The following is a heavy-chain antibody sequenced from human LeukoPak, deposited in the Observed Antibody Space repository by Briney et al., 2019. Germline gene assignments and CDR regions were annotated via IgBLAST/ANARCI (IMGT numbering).Heavy chain of an antibody. D-gene: IGHD3-22*01. CDR1: GGSISHYY. V-gene: IGHV4-59*01. Sequence: SETLSLTCTVSGGSISHYYWSWIRQSPGKGLEWIGYIYYSGTTNYNPSLKSRVTISVDTSRNQFSLQLRSVTAADTAVYYCARVERGYSNYAEYFQHWGQGTLVTVSS. J-gene: IGHJ1*01. CDR2: IYYSGTT. CDR3: ARVERGYSNYAEYFQH.